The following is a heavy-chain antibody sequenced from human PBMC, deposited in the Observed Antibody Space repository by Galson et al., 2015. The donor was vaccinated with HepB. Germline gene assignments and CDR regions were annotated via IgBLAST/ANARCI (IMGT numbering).Heavy chain of an antibody. Sequence: SLRLSCAASGFTFSSYRMSWVRQAPGKGLEWVANIKQDGSEKYYVDSVKGRFTISRDNAKNSLYLQMNSLRAEDTAVYYCARGVIVVVPAAHGYFDYWGQGTLVTVSS. CDR3: ARGVIVVVPAAHGYFDY. CDR1: GFTFSSYR. V-gene: IGHV3-7*03. D-gene: IGHD2-2*01. J-gene: IGHJ4*02. CDR2: IKQDGSEK.